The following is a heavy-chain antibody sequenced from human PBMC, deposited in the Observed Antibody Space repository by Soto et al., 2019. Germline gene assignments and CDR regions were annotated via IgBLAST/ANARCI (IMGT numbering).Heavy chain of an antibody. Sequence: PGGSLRLSCSASGFTFSSYAMHWVRQAPGKGLEYVSAISSNGGSTYYADSVKGRFTISRDNSKNTLYLQMSSLRAEDTAVYYCVKDKYYYDSSGYSAPYYYYGMDVWGQGTTVTVSS. V-gene: IGHV3-64D*06. CDR3: VKDKYYYDSSGYSAPYYYYGMDV. CDR1: GFTFSSYA. D-gene: IGHD3-22*01. J-gene: IGHJ6*02. CDR2: ISSNGGST.